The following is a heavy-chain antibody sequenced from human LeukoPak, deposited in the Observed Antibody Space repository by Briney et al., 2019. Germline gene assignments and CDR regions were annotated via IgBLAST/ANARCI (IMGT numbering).Heavy chain of an antibody. J-gene: IGHJ4*02. V-gene: IGHV4-30-2*01. CDR2: IYYSGST. Sequence: PSETLSLTCAVSGGSISSGGYSWSWIRQPPGKGLEWIGYIYYSGSTYYNPSLKSRVTISVDRSKNQFSLKLSSVTAADTAVYYCARVPHGSGWYFLDYWGQGTLVTVSS. CDR3: ARVPHGSGWYFLDY. D-gene: IGHD6-19*01. CDR1: GGSISSGGYS.